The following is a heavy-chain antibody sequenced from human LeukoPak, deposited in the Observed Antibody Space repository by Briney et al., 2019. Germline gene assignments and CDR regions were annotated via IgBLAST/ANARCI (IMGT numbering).Heavy chain of an antibody. J-gene: IGHJ6*02. D-gene: IGHD1-26*01. Sequence: SETLSLTCTVSGGSISSSNYYWGWIRQTPGKGLEWIGSIYYSGSTYYNPSLKSRVTISVDTSRNQFSLKLSSVTAADTAVYYCARHPRNGSYPFYYYGMDVWGQGTTVTVSS. CDR1: GGSISSSNYY. CDR2: IYYSGST. CDR3: ARHPRNGSYPFYYYGMDV. V-gene: IGHV4-39*01.